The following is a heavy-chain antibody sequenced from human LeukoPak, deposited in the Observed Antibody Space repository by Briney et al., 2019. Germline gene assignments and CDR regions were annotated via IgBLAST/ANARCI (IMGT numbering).Heavy chain of an antibody. D-gene: IGHD2-8*02. V-gene: IGHV3-23*01. CDR1: GFTFNNYA. Sequence: GGSLRLSCEASGFTFNNYAMSWVRQTPGKGLEWVAATVGGRPDTYHADSVKGRFTVSRDDSRSTLFLQMNSLGVEDTAVYYCTKAPLRSCSGAFCYPFDYWGQGTPVTVSS. J-gene: IGHJ4*02. CDR2: TVGGRPDT. CDR3: TKAPLRSCSGAFCYPFDY.